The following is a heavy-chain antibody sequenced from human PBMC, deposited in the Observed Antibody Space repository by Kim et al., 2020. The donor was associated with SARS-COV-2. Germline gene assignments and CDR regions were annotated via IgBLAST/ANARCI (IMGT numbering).Heavy chain of an antibody. J-gene: IGHJ4*02. Sequence: GGSLRLSWAASGFTFSNAWMSWVRQAPGKGLEWVGRIKSKTDGGTTDYAAPVKGRFTISRDDSKNTLYLQMNSLKTEDTAVYYCTTDYYDSSGYLFWGQGTLVTVSS. CDR2: IKSKTDGGTT. D-gene: IGHD3-22*01. CDR3: TTDYYDSSGYLF. V-gene: IGHV3-15*01. CDR1: GFTFSNAW.